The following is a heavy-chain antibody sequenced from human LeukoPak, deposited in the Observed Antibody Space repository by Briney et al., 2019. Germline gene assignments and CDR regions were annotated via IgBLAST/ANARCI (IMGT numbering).Heavy chain of an antibody. CDR1: GSTFSSYS. Sequence: GGSLRLSCAASGSTFSSYSMNWVRQAPGKGLEWVSCISSSSSYIYYANSVKGRFTISRDNAKNSLYLQMNSLRAEDTAVYYCARDYENLTGSKTRFHYWGQGTLVTVSS. D-gene: IGHD3-9*01. CDR2: ISSSSSYI. V-gene: IGHV3-21*01. CDR3: ARDYENLTGSKTRFHY. J-gene: IGHJ4*02.